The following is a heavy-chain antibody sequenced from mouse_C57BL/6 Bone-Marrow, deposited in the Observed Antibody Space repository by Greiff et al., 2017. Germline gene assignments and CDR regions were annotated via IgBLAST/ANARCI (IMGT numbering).Heavy chain of an antibody. CDR3: ARRSYDYYAMDY. Sequence: QVQLKESGPELVKPGASVKISCKASGYSFTSYYIHWVKQRPGQGLEWIGWIYPGSGNTKYNEKFKGKATLTADTSSSTAYMQRSSLTSEDSAVYYCARRSYDYYAMDYWGQGTSVTVSS. J-gene: IGHJ4*01. D-gene: IGHD2-12*01. CDR2: IYPGSGNT. CDR1: GYSFTSYY. V-gene: IGHV1-66*01.